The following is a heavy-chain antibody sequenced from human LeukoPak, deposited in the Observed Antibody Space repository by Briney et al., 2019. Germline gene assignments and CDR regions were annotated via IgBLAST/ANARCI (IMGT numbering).Heavy chain of an antibody. CDR1: GYSLSSGYY. CDR2: IYHSGST. CDR3: ARGWYGSGSYHDY. D-gene: IGHD3-10*01. J-gene: IGHJ4*02. Sequence: SETLSLTCTDSGYSLSSGYYWGWIRQPPGMGLEWIGSIYHSGSTYYNPSLKSRVTISVDTSKNQFSLKLSSVTAADTAVYYCARGWYGSGSYHDYWGLRTLVTVSS. V-gene: IGHV4-38-2*02.